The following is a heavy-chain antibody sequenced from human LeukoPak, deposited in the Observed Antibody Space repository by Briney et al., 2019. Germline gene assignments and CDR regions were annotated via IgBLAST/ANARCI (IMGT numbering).Heavy chain of an antibody. V-gene: IGHV3-23*01. CDR1: GFTFSSYA. Sequence: GGSLRLSCAASGFTFSSYAMSWVRQAPGKGLEWVSAISGSGGSTYYADSVKGRFTISRDNSKHTLYLQMDSLRAEDTAVYYCAKSPHYYDSSGRIDYWGQGTLVTVSS. CDR3: AKSPHYYDSSGRIDY. D-gene: IGHD3-22*01. CDR2: ISGSGGST. J-gene: IGHJ4*02.